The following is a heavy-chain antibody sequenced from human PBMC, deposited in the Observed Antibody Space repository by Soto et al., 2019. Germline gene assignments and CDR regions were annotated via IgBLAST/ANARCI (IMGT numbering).Heavy chain of an antibody. CDR3: AREGQGIAVAGNFDY. CDR2: IIPIFGTA. V-gene: IGHV1-69*06. CDR1: GVTFSSYA. Sequence: QVQLVQSGAEVKKPGSSVKVSCKASGVTFSSYAISWVRQAPGQGLEWMGGIIPIFGTANYAQKFQGRVTITVDNSTSTAYMELSCLSSDDTAVYYCAREGQGIAVAGNFDYWGQGTLVTVSS. J-gene: IGHJ4*02. D-gene: IGHD6-19*01.